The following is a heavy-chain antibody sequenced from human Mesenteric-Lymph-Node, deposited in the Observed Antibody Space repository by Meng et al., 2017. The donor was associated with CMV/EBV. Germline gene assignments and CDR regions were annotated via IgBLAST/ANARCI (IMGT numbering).Heavy chain of an antibody. J-gene: IGHJ4*02. V-gene: IGHV4-38-2*01. D-gene: IGHD2-8*01. CDR2: MYHNLAT. CDR3: ARNPRTNGVFHFDY. CDR1: GYSITSNYY. Sequence: SETLSLTCSVSGYSITSNYYWAWIRQPPGEGLEWIAIMYHNLATYYNPSLKSRVTISLDTSKNQFSLKLTSVTAADTAVYYCARNPRTNGVFHFDYWGQGMLVTVSS.